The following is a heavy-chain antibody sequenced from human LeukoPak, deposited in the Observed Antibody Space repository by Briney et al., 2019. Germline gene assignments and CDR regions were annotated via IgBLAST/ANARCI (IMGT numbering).Heavy chain of an antibody. CDR3: AKTLVATTYYFDY. D-gene: IGHD5-12*01. Sequence: GGSLLLSCAASGFTFSTFAMSWVRQAPGKGLEWVSSISGSCGSTYYADSVKGRFTISRDNSKNTLYLQMNSLRAEDTAVYYCAKTLVATTYYFDYWGQGTLVTVSS. CDR1: GFTFSTFA. CDR2: ISGSCGST. V-gene: IGHV3-23*01. J-gene: IGHJ4*02.